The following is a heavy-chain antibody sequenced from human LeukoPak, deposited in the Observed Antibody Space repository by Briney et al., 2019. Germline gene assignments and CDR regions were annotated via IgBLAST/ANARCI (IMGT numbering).Heavy chain of an antibody. CDR2: IYHSGST. CDR3: ARGGGYSSSSFDY. V-gene: IGHV4-4*02. J-gene: IGHJ4*02. CDR1: GGSISSSNW. Sequence: SETLSLTCAVSGGSISSSNWWSWVRQPPGKGLEWIGEIYHSGSTNYNPSLKSRVTISVDKSKNQFSLKLSSVTAADTAVYYCARGGGYSSSSFDYWGQGTLVTVSS. D-gene: IGHD6-6*01.